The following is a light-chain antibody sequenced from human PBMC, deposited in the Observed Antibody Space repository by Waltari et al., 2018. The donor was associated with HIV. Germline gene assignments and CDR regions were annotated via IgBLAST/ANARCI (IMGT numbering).Light chain of an antibody. CDR2: KAS. J-gene: IGKJ1*01. V-gene: IGKV1-5*03. CDR1: QSLSSG. Sequence: QMTHSHSTLPASVGGSVTIPCRASQSLSSGLDWDQQKPGKAPKLLINKASTLESGFTLRVGGSASGTEFTLTITNLHPDDFATYYCEHYNNFPWTLGQGTKVEI. CDR3: EHYNNFPWT.